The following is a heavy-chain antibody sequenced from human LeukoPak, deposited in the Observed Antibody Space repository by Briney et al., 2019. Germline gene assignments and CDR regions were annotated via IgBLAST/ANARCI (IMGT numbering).Heavy chain of an antibody. CDR1: GYTFTNYA. Sequence: ASVKVSCKASGYTFTSGYTFTNYAVNWVRQAPGQGFEWMGWINTNTGNPTYAQGFTGRFVFSLDTSVSTAYLQISSLKAEDTAVYYCARVGAAAGAPVDYWGQGTLVTVSS. D-gene: IGHD6-13*01. CDR3: ARVGAAAGAPVDY. CDR2: INTNTGNP. V-gene: IGHV7-4-1*02. J-gene: IGHJ4*02.